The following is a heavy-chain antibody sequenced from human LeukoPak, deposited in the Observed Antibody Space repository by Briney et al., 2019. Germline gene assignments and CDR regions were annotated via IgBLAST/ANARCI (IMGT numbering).Heavy chain of an antibody. D-gene: IGHD2-2*01. CDR2: INHSGST. Sequence: PSETLSLTCTVSGGSISSYYWSWIRQPPGKGLEWIGEINHSGSTNYNPSLKSRVTISVDTSKNQFSLKLSSVTAADTAVYYCARFGAYCSSTSCSLLGAFDIWGQGTMVTVSS. J-gene: IGHJ3*02. V-gene: IGHV4-34*01. CDR3: ARFGAYCSSTSCSLLGAFDI. CDR1: GGSISSYY.